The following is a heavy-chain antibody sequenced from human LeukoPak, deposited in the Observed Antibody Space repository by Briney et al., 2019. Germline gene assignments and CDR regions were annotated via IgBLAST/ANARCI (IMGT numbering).Heavy chain of an antibody. CDR2: INPNSGGT. V-gene: IGHV1-2*06. CDR1: GGTFSSYT. CDR3: ARVLTTTVNNFDY. D-gene: IGHD4-17*01. J-gene: IGHJ4*02. Sequence: ASVKVSCKASGGTFSSYTISWVRQAPGQGLEWMGRINPNSGGTDYSQKFQDRVTMTRDTSISTAYMELSRLTSDDTAVYYCARVLTTTVNNFDYWGQGTLVTVSS.